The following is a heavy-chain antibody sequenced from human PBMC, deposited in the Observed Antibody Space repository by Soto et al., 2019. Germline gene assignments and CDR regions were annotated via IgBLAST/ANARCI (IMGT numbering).Heavy chain of an antibody. CDR3: ARGSIVVVPAAQENWFDP. D-gene: IGHD2-2*01. CDR2: MNPNSGNT. CDR1: GYTFTSYD. V-gene: IGHV1-8*01. Sequence: ASVKVSCKASGYTFTSYDINWVRQATGQGLEWMGWMNPNSGNTGYAQKFQGRVTMTRNTSISTAYMELSSLRSEDTAVYYCARGSIVVVPAAQENWFDPWGQGTLVTVSS. J-gene: IGHJ5*02.